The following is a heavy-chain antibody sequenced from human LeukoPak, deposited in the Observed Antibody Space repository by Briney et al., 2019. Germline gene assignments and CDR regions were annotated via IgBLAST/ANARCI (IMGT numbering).Heavy chain of an antibody. CDR1: GGSISSYY. D-gene: IGHD1-26*01. CDR2: IYYSGST. V-gene: IGHV4-59*08. Sequence: SETLSLTCTASGGSISSYYWSWIRQPPGKGLEWIGYIYYSGSTNYNPSLKSRVTISVDTSKNQFSLKLSSVTAADTAVYYCARLPTDIVGATLFHTWGEGTLVTVSS. J-gene: IGHJ5*02. CDR3: ARLPTDIVGATLFHT.